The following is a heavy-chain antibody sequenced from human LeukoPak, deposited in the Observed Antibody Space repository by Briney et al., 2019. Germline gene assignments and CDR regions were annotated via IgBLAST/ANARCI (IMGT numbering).Heavy chain of an antibody. D-gene: IGHD2-2*01. CDR2: IIPIFGTA. Sequence: GASVKVSCKASGGTFSSYAISWVRQAPGQGLEWMGGIIPIFGTANYAQKFQGRVTITTDESTSTAYMELSSLRSEDTAVYYCASGVGTVVVPAAMGCFDPWGQGTLVTVSS. CDR3: ASGVGTVVVPAAMGCFDP. J-gene: IGHJ5*02. CDR1: GGTFSSYA. V-gene: IGHV1-69*05.